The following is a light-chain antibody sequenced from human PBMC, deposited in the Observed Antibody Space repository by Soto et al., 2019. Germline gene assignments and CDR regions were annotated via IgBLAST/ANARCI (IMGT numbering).Light chain of an antibody. V-gene: IGKV1-5*01. CDR3: QQYNTYST. CDR1: QSISRW. CDR2: DAS. Sequence: DIQMTQAPSTLSASVGDRVSITCRASQSISRWLAWYQQKPGKAPKALIYDASTLRSGVPSRFSGGGSGTEFTLTISSLQPDDFATYYCQQYNTYSTFGQGRRLEIK. J-gene: IGKJ5*01.